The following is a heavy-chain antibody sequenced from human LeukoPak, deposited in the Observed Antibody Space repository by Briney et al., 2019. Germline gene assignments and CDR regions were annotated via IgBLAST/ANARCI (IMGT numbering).Heavy chain of an antibody. CDR1: GGSFSGYY. D-gene: IGHD6-6*01. Sequence: SETLSLTCAVYGGSFSGYYWSWIRQPPGKGLEWIGEINHSGSTNYNPSPKSPVTISVDTSQNQFPLKLSPVTAPDPAAYYCARAVSIAARADYFDYWGQGTLVTVSS. CDR3: ARAVSIAARADYFDY. V-gene: IGHV4-34*01. J-gene: IGHJ4*02. CDR2: INHSGST.